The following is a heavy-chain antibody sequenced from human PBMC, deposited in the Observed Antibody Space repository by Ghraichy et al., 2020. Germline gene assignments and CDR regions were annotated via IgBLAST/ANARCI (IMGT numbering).Heavy chain of an antibody. CDR1: GGSFRGYS. CDR2: INHDGST. V-gene: IGHV4-34*01. CDR3: ARGLRSVEMATMSYFAS. Sequence: SETLSLTCAVYGGSFRGYSWSWIRQPPGTGMKWVGEINHDGSTNYNATLKSRVTVTVDTSKNQFSLKVSSVTAADTAVYYCARGLRSVEMATMSYFASWGQGTLVTVSS. D-gene: IGHD5-24*01. J-gene: IGHJ4*02.